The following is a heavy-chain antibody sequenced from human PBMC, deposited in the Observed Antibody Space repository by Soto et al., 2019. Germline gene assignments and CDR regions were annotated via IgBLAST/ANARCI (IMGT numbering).Heavy chain of an antibody. J-gene: IGHJ4*02. CDR1: GFTFSPYT. CDR3: ARGGGFCGADCYKGGTDY. Sequence: QVQLMESGGGVVQPGRSLRLSCAASGFTFSPYTMHWVRQTPGKGLEWVAVISYDGSDKYYADSVRGRFTISRDNSKNTLFLQMNSLRAEDTALYYCARGGGFCGADCYKGGTDYWGQGALVTVSS. D-gene: IGHD2-21*02. V-gene: IGHV3-30-3*01. CDR2: ISYDGSDK.